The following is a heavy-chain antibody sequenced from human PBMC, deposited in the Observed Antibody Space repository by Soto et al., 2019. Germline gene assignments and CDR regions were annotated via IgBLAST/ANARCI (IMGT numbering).Heavy chain of an antibody. J-gene: IGHJ6*02. V-gene: IGHV1-69*01. D-gene: IGHD3-3*01. Sequence: QVQLVQSGAEVKKPGASVKVSCKASGYTFTSYDINWVRQAPGQGLEWMGGIIPIFGTANYAQKFQGRVTITADEATSTAYRELSSLRSEDTAVYYCVGDFWRGYYHLSPDGMDVWGQGTTVTVSS. CDR3: VGDFWRGYYHLSPDGMDV. CDR2: IIPIFGTA. CDR1: GYTFTSYD.